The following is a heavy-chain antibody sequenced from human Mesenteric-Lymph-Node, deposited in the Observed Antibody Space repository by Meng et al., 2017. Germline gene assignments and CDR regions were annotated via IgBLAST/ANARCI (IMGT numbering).Heavy chain of an antibody. CDR1: GGSISSGGYY. V-gene: IGHV4-31*03. Sequence: QVPLEDSGPELVKPSPTLSLTCTVSGGSISSGGYYWSWIRQHPGKGLEWIGYIYYSGSTYYNPSLKSRVTISVDKSKNQFSLKLSSVTAADTAMYYCARGGGCSSSSCDLDYWGQGGLVTVSS. D-gene: IGHD2-2*01. CDR3: ARGGGCSSSSCDLDY. J-gene: IGHJ4*02. CDR2: IYYSGST.